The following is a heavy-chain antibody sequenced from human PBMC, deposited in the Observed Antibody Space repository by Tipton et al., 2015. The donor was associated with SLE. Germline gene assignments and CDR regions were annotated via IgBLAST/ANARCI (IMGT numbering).Heavy chain of an antibody. CDR1: GGSISSSDYY. D-gene: IGHD3-3*01. J-gene: IGHJ6*02. Sequence: TLSLTCTVSGGSISSSDYYWGWIRQSPGMGLECIGNIDHSGTTYYNPSLKSRVTISVDTSKSQFALRLSSVTAADTAVYYCARGDTSFGVVIKFNGMDVWGQGTTVTVSS. CDR2: IDHSGTT. CDR3: ARGDTSFGVVIKFNGMDV. V-gene: IGHV4-39*01.